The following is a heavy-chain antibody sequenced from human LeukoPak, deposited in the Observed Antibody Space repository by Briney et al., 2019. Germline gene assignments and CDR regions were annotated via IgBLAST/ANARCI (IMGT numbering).Heavy chain of an antibody. Sequence: EASVKVSCKASGYTFTGYYMHWVRQAPGQGLVWMGIINPSGGSTSYAQKFQGRVTMTRDTSTSTVYMELSSLRSEDTAVYYCARDRCSGGSCYGWFDPWGQGTLVTVSS. D-gene: IGHD2-15*01. V-gene: IGHV1-46*01. CDR3: ARDRCSGGSCYGWFDP. CDR1: GYTFTGYY. CDR2: INPSGGST. J-gene: IGHJ5*02.